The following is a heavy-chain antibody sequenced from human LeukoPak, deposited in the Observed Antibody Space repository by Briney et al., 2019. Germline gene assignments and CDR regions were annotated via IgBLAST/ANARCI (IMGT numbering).Heavy chain of an antibody. V-gene: IGHV3-7*03. CDR2: IKQDGSKK. CDR3: ARVEGP. Sequence: GGSLGLSCVASGFPFSSYWMTWVRQAPGKGLEWVANIKQDGSKKSYVDSVKGRFTISRDNAKNSLYLQMNSLRAEDTAVYYCARVEGPWGQGTLVTVSS. J-gene: IGHJ4*02. CDR1: GFPFSSYW.